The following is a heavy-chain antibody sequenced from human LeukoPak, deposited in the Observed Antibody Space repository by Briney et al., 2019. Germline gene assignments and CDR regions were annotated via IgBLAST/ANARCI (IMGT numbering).Heavy chain of an antibody. CDR1: GFTFSSYG. J-gene: IGHJ6*03. CDR3: AARITIFGVAPRPGYYYMDV. V-gene: IGHV3-30*02. Sequence: GGSLRLSCAASGFTFSSYGMHWVRQAPGEGLEWVAFIRYDGSNKYYADSVKGRFTISRDNSKNTLYLQMNSLRAEDTAVYYCAARITIFGVAPRPGYYYMDVWGKGTTVTVSS. CDR2: IRYDGSNK. D-gene: IGHD3-3*01.